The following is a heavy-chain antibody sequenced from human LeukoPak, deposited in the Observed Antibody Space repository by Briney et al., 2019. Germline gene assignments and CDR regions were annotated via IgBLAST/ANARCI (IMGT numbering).Heavy chain of an antibody. J-gene: IGHJ4*02. CDR1: GFTFSTYT. CDR3: AREGAGYSYGYLDY. Sequence: GGSLRLSCAASGFTFSTYTMNWVRQAPGKGLEWVSSISSSSSYIYYVDSVKGRFTVSRDNAKNSLYLQMNSLRAEDTAVYYCAREGAGYSYGYLDYWGQGTLVTVSS. CDR2: ISSSSSYI. V-gene: IGHV3-21*01. D-gene: IGHD5-18*01.